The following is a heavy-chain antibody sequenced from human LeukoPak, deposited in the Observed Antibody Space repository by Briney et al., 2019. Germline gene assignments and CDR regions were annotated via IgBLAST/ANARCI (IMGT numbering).Heavy chain of an antibody. Sequence: GGSLRLSCAASGFTSNNYAMNWVRQVPGKGLQWVSYISSTGNTTYYADSVKGRFTISRDNSKSTLYLQMSSLRAEDTAVYHCAKRQGFYFDSWGQGTLVTVSS. CDR2: ISSTGNTT. J-gene: IGHJ4*02. CDR1: GFTSNNYA. CDR3: AKRQGFYFDS. V-gene: IGHV3-23*01.